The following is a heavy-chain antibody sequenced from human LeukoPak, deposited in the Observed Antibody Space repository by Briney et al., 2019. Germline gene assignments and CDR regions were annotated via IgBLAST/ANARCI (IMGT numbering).Heavy chain of an antibody. Sequence: GESLKISCKASGYRFTSYWIGWVRQMPGKGLEWMGIIYPGDSDTRYSPSFQGQVTISADKSISTAYLQWSSLKASDTAMYYCARHGAPTYCSSTSCYSRNWFDPWGQGTLVTVSS. CDR1: GYRFTSYW. CDR3: ARHGAPTYCSSTSCYSRNWFDP. V-gene: IGHV5-51*01. D-gene: IGHD2-2*01. CDR2: IYPGDSDT. J-gene: IGHJ5*02.